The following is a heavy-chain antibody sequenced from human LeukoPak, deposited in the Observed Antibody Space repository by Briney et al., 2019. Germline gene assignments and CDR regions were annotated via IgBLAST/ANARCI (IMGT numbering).Heavy chain of an antibody. D-gene: IGHD1-7*01. V-gene: IGHV1-69*01. CDR3: ARDRTRNNWNYDWFDP. CDR1: GGTFSSYA. CDR2: IIPIFGTA. J-gene: IGHJ5*02. Sequence: SVKVSCKASGGTFSSYAISWVRQAPGQGLEWMGGIIPIFGTANYAQKFQGRVTITADESTSTAYMELCSLRSEDTAVYYCARDRTRNNWNYDWFDPWGQGTLVTVSS.